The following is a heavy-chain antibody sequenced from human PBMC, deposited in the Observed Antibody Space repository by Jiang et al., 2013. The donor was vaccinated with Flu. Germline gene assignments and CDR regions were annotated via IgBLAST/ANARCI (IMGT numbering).Heavy chain of an antibody. CDR2: IYYSGST. CDR3: ARVTSRGQAVYYYYGMDV. Sequence: PGLVKPSETLSLTCTVSGGSISSYYWSWIRQPPGKGLEWIGYIYYSGSTNYNPSLKSRVTISVDTSKNQFSLKLSSVTAADTAVYYCARVTSRGQAVYYYYGMDVWGQGTTVTVSS. V-gene: IGHV4-59*01. J-gene: IGHJ6*02. CDR1: GGSISSYY. D-gene: IGHD3-10*01.